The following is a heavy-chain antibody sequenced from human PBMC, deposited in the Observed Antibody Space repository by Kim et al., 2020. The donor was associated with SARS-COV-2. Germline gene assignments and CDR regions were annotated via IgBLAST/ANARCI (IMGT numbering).Heavy chain of an antibody. CDR2: TRNKANSYTT. Sequence: GGSLRLSCAASGFTFSDHYMDWVRQAPGKGLEWVGRTRNKANSYTTEYAASVNGRFTISRDDSIYPLYMQMNSLKTEDTSVYYCAREGLAYFDWLLGHNYNNYYGMGVSGQGTTVTVSS. J-gene: IGHJ6*02. V-gene: IGHV3-72*01. CDR1: GFTFSDHY. CDR3: AREGLAYFDWLLGHNYNNYYGMGV. D-gene: IGHD3-9*01.